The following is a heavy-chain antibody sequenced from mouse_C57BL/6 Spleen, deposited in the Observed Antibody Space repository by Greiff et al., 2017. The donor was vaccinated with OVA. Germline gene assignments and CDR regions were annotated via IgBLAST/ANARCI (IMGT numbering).Heavy chain of an antibody. CDR3: ARVRTYYAMDY. Sequence: EVKLVESGGGLVKPGGSLKLSCAASGFTFSDYGMHWVRQAPEKGLEWVAYISSGSSTIYYADTVKGRFTISRDNAKNTLFLQMTSLRSEDTAMYYCARVRTYYAMDYWGQGTSVTVSS. CDR1: GFTFSDYG. CDR2: ISSGSSTI. V-gene: IGHV5-17*01. J-gene: IGHJ4*01.